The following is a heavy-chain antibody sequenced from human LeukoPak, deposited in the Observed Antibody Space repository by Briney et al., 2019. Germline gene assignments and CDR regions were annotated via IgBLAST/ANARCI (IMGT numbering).Heavy chain of an antibody. CDR1: CGSISSGLYY. J-gene: IGHJ5*01. V-gene: IGHV4-61*02. CDR3: ASLGGYDS. D-gene: IGHD5-12*01. CDR2: IYSSVTT. Sequence: PSQTLSLTCTVSCGSISSGLYYWNWIRQPAGKGLEWIGRIYSSVTTYNPSLKSRVTISVDTSKNQFSLKLSSVTAADTAVYYCASLGGYDSWGQGTLVTVSS.